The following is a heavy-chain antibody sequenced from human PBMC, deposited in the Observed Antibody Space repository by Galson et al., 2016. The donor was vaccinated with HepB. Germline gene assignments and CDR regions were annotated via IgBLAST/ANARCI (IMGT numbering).Heavy chain of an antibody. CDR1: GYSFTRHW. V-gene: IGHV5-51*01. CDR3: AKFESTTVAQI. Sequence: QSGAEVKMSGESLKISCRGSGYSFTRHWIVWLRQTPGKGLEWMGVIFPDDSDTRYNPSFQGQVTFSVDKSISTAYLQWRSLKASDTAIYYCAKFESTTVAQIGGQVTLVTVSS. D-gene: IGHD6-19*01. CDR2: IFPDDSDT. J-gene: IGHJ4*02.